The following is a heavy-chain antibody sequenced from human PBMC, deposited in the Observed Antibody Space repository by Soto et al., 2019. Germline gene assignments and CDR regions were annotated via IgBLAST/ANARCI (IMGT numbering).Heavy chain of an antibody. CDR1: GFTFSSYG. CDR2: ISYDGSNK. CDR3: AKDLAPWQQLDYSTFDY. D-gene: IGHD6-13*01. J-gene: IGHJ4*02. Sequence: QVQLVESGGGVVQPGRSLRLSCAASGFTFSSYGMHWVRQAPGKGLEWVAVISYDGSNKYYADSVKGRFTISRDNSKNTLYLPMNSLRAEDTAVYYCAKDLAPWQQLDYSTFDYWGQGTLVTVSS. V-gene: IGHV3-30*18.